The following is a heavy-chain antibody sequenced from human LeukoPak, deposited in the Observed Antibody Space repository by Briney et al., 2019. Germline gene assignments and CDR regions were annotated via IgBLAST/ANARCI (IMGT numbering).Heavy chain of an antibody. J-gene: IGHJ4*02. CDR2: IRYDGSNK. D-gene: IGHD4-11*01. CDR3: AAMTTVTNTLDY. Sequence: PGGSLRLSCAASGFTFISYGMHWVRQAPGKGLEWVAFIRYDGSNKYYADSVKGRFTISIDNSKNTLYLQMNSLRAEDTAVYYCAAMTTVTNTLDYWGQGTLVTVSS. V-gene: IGHV3-30*02. CDR1: GFTFISYG.